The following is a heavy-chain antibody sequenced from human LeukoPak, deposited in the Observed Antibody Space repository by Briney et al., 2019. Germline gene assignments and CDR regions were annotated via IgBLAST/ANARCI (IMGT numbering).Heavy chain of an antibody. V-gene: IGHV1-69*04. CDR1: GGTFSSYA. CDR3: ARDLAYSSSRGGFGP. Sequence: SVKVSCKASGGTFSSYAISWVRQAPGQGLEWMGRIIPILGIANYAQKFQGRVTITADKSTSTAYMELSSLRSEDTAVYYCARDLAYSSSRGGFGPWGQGTLVTVSS. J-gene: IGHJ5*02. D-gene: IGHD6-13*01. CDR2: IIPILGIA.